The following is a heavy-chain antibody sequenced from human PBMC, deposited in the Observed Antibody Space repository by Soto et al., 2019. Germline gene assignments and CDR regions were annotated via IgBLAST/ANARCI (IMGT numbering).Heavy chain of an antibody. CDR1: GGSISSGSFY. Sequence: SETLSLTCTVSGGSISSGSFYWGWIRQPPGKGLEWIGSIYYTRNTYYNPSLKSRVTISVDSSKNQFSLKLSSVTAADTAVYYCARHWEQWLGYIDYWGQGTLVTVSS. V-gene: IGHV4-39*01. J-gene: IGHJ4*02. CDR3: ARHWEQWLGYIDY. CDR2: IYYTRNT. D-gene: IGHD6-19*01.